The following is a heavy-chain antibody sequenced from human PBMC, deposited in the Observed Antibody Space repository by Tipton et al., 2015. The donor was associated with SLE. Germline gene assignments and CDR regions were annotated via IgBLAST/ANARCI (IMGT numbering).Heavy chain of an antibody. CDR3: ARKRQGSSWYHWYFDL. J-gene: IGHJ2*01. D-gene: IGHD6-13*01. CDR2: IYSSGST. Sequence: TLSLTCTVSGGSISSYYWSWIRQPPGKGLEWIGYIYSSGSTNYNPSLKSRVTISVDTSKNQFSLKLSSVTAADTAVYYCARKRQGSSWYHWYFDLWGRGTLVTVSS. V-gene: IGHV4-59*12. CDR1: GGSISSYY.